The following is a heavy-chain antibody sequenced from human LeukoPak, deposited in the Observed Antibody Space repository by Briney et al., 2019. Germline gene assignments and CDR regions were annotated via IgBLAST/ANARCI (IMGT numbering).Heavy chain of an antibody. CDR3: ARGTHYGDYGSWFDP. Sequence: ASVKVSCKASGYTFTGYYMHWVRQAPGQGLEWMGWIKPNSGGTNYAQKFQGRVTITRDTSISTAYMELSRLRSDDTAVYYCARGTHYGDYGSWFDPWGQGTLVTVSS. CDR2: IKPNSGGT. J-gene: IGHJ5*02. V-gene: IGHV1-2*02. D-gene: IGHD4-17*01. CDR1: GYTFTGYY.